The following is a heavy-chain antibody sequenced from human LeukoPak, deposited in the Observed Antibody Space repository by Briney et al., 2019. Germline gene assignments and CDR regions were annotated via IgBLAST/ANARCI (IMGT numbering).Heavy chain of an antibody. Sequence: GGSLRLSCAASGFTFSSYAMSWVRQAPGKGLEWVSAISGSGGSTYYADSVKGRFTISRDNSKNTLYLQMNSLRAEDTAVYYCASPARYGSGSSTDFDYWGQGTLVTVSS. CDR1: GFTFSSYA. V-gene: IGHV3-23*01. CDR2: ISGSGGST. CDR3: ASPARYGSGSSTDFDY. J-gene: IGHJ4*02. D-gene: IGHD3-10*01.